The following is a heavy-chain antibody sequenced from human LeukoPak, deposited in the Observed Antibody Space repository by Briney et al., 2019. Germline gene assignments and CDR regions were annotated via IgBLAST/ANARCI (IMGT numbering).Heavy chain of an antibody. D-gene: IGHD6-13*01. J-gene: IGHJ6*02. Sequence: ASVKVSCKVSGYTLTELSMHWVRQASGKGLEWMGGFDPEDGETIYAQKFQGRVTMTEDTSTDTAYMELSSLRSEDTAVYYCATRRIAAAGIWGHYYYYGMDVWGQGTTVTVSS. CDR2: FDPEDGET. CDR3: ATRRIAAAGIWGHYYYYGMDV. V-gene: IGHV1-24*01. CDR1: GYTLTELS.